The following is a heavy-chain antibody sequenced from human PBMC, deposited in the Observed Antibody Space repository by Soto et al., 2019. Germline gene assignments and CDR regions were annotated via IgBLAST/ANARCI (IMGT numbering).Heavy chain of an antibody. CDR3: AREGVXPYYYYGMDV. CDR1: GYTFTRSG. J-gene: IGHJ6*02. Sequence: ASVKVSCKASGYTFTRSGISWVRQAPGQGLEWMGWISTYNGDTNYAQTFQGRVTMTTDTSTSTVHMEVRSLRSDDTAVYYCAREGVXPYYYYGMDVWGQGTPVTVS. CDR2: ISTYNGDT. V-gene: IGHV1-18*01.